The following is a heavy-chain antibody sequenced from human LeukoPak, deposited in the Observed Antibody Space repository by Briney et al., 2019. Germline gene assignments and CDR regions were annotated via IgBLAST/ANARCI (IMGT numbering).Heavy chain of an antibody. CDR3: AMGKYDYVWGSYRSDAFDI. D-gene: IGHD3-16*02. CDR1: GYTFTSYG. Sequence: ASVKVSCKASGYTFTSYGISWVRQAPGQGLEWMGWISAYNGNTNYAQKLQGRVTMTTDTSTSTAYMELRSLRSDDTAVYYCAMGKYDYVWGSYRSDAFDIRGQGTMVTVSS. CDR2: ISAYNGNT. V-gene: IGHV1-18*01. J-gene: IGHJ3*02.